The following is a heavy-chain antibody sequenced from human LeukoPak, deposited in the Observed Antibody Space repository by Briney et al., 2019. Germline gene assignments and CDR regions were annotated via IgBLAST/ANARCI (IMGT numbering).Heavy chain of an antibody. CDR1: GGSISSSSYY. D-gene: IGHD2-15*01. CDR2: IYYSGST. Sequence: PSETLSLTCTVSGGSISSSSYYWGWIRQPPGKGLEWIGSIYYSGSTYYNPSLKSRVTISVDTSKNQFSLKVNSVTAADTAVYYCARGRDTVSTPFDYWGQGTLVTVSS. J-gene: IGHJ4*02. CDR3: ARGRDTVSTPFDY. V-gene: IGHV4-39*07.